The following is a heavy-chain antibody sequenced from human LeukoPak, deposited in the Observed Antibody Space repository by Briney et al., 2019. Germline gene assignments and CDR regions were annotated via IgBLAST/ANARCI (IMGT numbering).Heavy chain of an antibody. CDR2: TNPNSGGT. D-gene: IGHD3-22*01. CDR3: ATGYYNSGLRY. CDR1: GYSFTGYY. J-gene: IGHJ4*02. Sequence: ASVKVSCKASGYSFTGYYIHWVRQAPGQGLEWMGWTNPNSGGTNYAQNFQGRVTMTRDTSITTAYMELSRLRSDDTAVYSCATGYYNSGLRYWGQGTLVTVSS. V-gene: IGHV1-2*02.